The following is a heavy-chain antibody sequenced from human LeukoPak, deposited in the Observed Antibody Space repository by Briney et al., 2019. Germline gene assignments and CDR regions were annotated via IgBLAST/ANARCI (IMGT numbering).Heavy chain of an antibody. V-gene: IGHV4-39*01. CDR2: IYYSGTT. CDR3: ARHVRKRGIAVAGTPGWFDP. D-gene: IGHD6-19*01. Sequence: PGGSLRLSCAASGFTFSSYAVSWVRQAPGKGLEWIGSIYYSGTTHYNPSLKSRVTISVDTSKNQFSLKLSSVTAADTAVYYCARHVRKRGIAVAGTPGWFDPWGQGTLVTVSS. CDR1: GFTFSSYA. J-gene: IGHJ5*02.